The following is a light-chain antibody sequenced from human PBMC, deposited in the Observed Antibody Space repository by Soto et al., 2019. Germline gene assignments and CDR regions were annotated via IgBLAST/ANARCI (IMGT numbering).Light chain of an antibody. CDR3: SSYTSSSTRV. J-gene: IGLJ2*01. CDR2: DVS. CDR1: SSDVGGYNY. V-gene: IGLV2-14*01. Sequence: QSALTQPASVSGSPGQPITISCTGTSSDVGGYNYVSWYQQHPGKAPKLMIYDVSNRPSGVSNRFSGCKSGNTASLTISGLQAEDEADYYCSSYTSSSTRVFGGGTKLTVL.